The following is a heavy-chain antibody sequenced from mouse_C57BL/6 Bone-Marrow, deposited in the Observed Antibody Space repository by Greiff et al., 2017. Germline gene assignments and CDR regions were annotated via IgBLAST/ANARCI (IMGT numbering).Heavy chain of an antibody. J-gene: IGHJ1*03. V-gene: IGHV5-4*01. CDR2: IRDGGSYN. CDR3: AIDGPNWDWYFDV. CDR1: GFTFSSYA. D-gene: IGHD4-1*01. Sequence: EVKLVESGGGLVKPGGSLKLSCAASGFTFSSYAMSWVRQTPEKRLEWVATIRDGGSYNYYPDNVKGRITISSDNAKNNLYRQMSHLKSEDTAMYDCAIDGPNWDWYFDVWGTGTTVTVSS.